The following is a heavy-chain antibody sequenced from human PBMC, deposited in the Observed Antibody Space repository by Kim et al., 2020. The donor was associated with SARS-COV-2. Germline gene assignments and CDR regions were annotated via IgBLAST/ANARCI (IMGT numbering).Heavy chain of an antibody. CDR1: GGSFSGYY. CDR2: INHSGST. Sequence: SETLSLTCAVYGGSFSGYYWSWIRQPPGKGLEWIGEINHSGSTNYNPSLKSRVTISVDTSKNQFSLKLSSVTAADTAVYYCARGRGLIAARPYYFDYWGQGTLVTVSS. J-gene: IGHJ4*02. D-gene: IGHD6-6*01. CDR3: ARGRGLIAARPYYFDY. V-gene: IGHV4-34*01.